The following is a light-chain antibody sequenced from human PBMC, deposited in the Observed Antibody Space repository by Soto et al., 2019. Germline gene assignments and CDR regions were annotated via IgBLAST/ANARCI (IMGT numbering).Light chain of an antibody. CDR1: QGISNS. V-gene: IGKV1-27*01. J-gene: IGKJ3*01. CDR2: DAS. Sequence: DIQMTQSPSSLSASIGDRVTITCRASQGISNSLAWYQQKPGKSPSLLIYDASTLQSGVPSRFSGSGSGTDFTLTISSLQPEDVATYYCQKYKSAPYTFGPGTKVDIK. CDR3: QKYKSAPYT.